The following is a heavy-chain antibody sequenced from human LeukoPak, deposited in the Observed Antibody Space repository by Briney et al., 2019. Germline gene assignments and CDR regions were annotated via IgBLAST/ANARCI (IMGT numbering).Heavy chain of an antibody. D-gene: IGHD1-1*01. J-gene: IGHJ4*02. CDR1: GGSISSGGYS. Sequence: SQTLSLTCAVPGGSISSGGYSWSWIRQPPGKGLEWIGHIYQSGSTDYNPTLKSRVTISVDRSKNQFSLKLSSVTAADTAVYYCARAASRTVDYWGQGTLVTVSS. CDR3: ARAASRTVDY. CDR2: IYQSGST. V-gene: IGHV4-30-2*01.